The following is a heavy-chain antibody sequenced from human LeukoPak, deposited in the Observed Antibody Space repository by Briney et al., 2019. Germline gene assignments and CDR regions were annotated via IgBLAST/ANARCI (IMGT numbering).Heavy chain of an antibody. Sequence: LGESLKISCKGSGYSFTTYWIGWVRQMPGKGLEWMGIIYPGDSDTRYSPSFQGQVIISADKSISTAYLQWSSLKASDSAMYYCARLRGDSPYWYFDLWGRGTLVTVSS. V-gene: IGHV5-51*01. CDR3: ARLRGDSPYWYFDL. D-gene: IGHD2-21*02. J-gene: IGHJ2*01. CDR2: IYPGDSDT. CDR1: GYSFTTYW.